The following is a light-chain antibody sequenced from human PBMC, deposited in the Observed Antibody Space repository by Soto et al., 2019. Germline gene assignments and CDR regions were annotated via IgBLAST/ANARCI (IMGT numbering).Light chain of an antibody. Sequence: EIVLTQSPGTLSLSPGARATLSCRASQSVNSNYLAWLQHKPGQAPRFLIYGASSRAAGIPDRFSGSGSGTDFTLSISRLEPEDFSMYYCHQYGPSPLTCGPGTKVDIK. V-gene: IGKV3-20*01. CDR2: GAS. J-gene: IGKJ3*01. CDR3: HQYGPSPLT. CDR1: QSVNSNY.